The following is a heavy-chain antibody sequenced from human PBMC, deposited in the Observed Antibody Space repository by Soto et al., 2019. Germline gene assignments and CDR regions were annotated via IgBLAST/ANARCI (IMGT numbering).Heavy chain of an antibody. Sequence: QVQLQESGPGLVKPSGTLSLTCAVSGGSISSSNWWSWVRQPPGKGLEWIGQIYHGGSTNYNPSLKGRVTISVDKSKNQFSLKLSSVTAADTAVYYCARSIAVAINWFDPWGQGTLVTVSS. D-gene: IGHD6-19*01. J-gene: IGHJ5*02. CDR2: IYHGGST. CDR1: GGSISSSNW. V-gene: IGHV4-4*02. CDR3: ARSIAVAINWFDP.